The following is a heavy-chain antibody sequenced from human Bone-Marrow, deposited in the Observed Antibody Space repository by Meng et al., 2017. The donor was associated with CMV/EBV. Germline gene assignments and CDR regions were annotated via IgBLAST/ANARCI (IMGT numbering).Heavy chain of an antibody. CDR3: ATYYYDSSGYYPLGY. D-gene: IGHD3-22*01. J-gene: IGHJ4*02. CDR2: IKQDGSEK. V-gene: IGHV3-7*01. Sequence: GRSLRLSCAASGFTFSSYWMSWVRQAPGKGLEWVANIKQDGSEKYYVDSVKGRFTISRDNAKNSLYLQMNSLRAEDTAVYYCATYYYDSSGYYPLGYWGQGTLVTVSS. CDR1: GFTFSSYW.